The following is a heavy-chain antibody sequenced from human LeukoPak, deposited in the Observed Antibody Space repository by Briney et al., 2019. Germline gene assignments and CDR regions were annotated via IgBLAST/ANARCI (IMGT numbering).Heavy chain of an antibody. CDR2: IKQDGSEK. J-gene: IGHJ4*02. D-gene: IGHD1-1*01. CDR3: ARGGTTFEH. Sequence: GGSLRLSCAASAFTFSSYWMSWVRQAPGKGLEWVANIKQDGSEKYYVDSVKGRFTISRDNAKNTLHLQMNSLRAEDTAVYYCARGGTTFEHWGQGTLVTVSS. V-gene: IGHV3-7*01. CDR1: AFTFSSYW.